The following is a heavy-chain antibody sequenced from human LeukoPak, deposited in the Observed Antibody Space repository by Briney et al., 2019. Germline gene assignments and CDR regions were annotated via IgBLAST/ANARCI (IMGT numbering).Heavy chain of an antibody. D-gene: IGHD3-9*01. V-gene: IGHV5-51*01. CDR1: GYSFTSYW. J-gene: IGHJ3*02. CDR3: ARLGGEGYDILTGYLTGGLVADI. Sequence: GGSLQISCKGSGYSFTSYWIGWVRQMPGKGLEWMGIIYPGDSDTRYSPSFQGQVTISADKSISTAYLQWSSLKASDTAMYYCARLGGEGYDILTGYLTGGLVADIWGQGTVVTVSS. CDR2: IYPGDSDT.